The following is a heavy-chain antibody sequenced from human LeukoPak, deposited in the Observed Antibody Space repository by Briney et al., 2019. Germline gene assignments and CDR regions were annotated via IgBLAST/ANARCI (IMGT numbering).Heavy chain of an antibody. J-gene: IGHJ4*02. CDR2: IRSEAHGGTT. D-gene: IGHD6-13*01. V-gene: IGHV3-49*04. CDR1: GFVFDDYA. Sequence: GGSLRLSCTGSGFVFDDYAMSWVRQAPGKGLEWIGFIRSEAHGGTTEYAASVKGRFTISRDDSKSSAYLQMNSLKTEDTAVYFCSRVLGYGSNWYSGQDYWGQGTLVTV. CDR3: SRVLGYGSNWYSGQDY.